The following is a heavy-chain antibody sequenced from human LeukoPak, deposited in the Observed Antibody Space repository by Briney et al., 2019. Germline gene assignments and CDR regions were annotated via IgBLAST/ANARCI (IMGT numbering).Heavy chain of an antibody. J-gene: IGHJ4*02. V-gene: IGHV4-34*01. CDR3: ARGKRTRYYYDSSGYPDY. D-gene: IGHD3-22*01. Sequence: PSETLSLTCAVYGGSFSGYYWSSIRQPPGKGLEWIGEINHSGSTNYNPSLKSRVTISVDTSKNQFSLKLSSVTAADTAVYYCARGKRTRYYYDSSGYPDYWGQGTLVTVSS. CDR2: INHSGST. CDR1: GGSFSGYY.